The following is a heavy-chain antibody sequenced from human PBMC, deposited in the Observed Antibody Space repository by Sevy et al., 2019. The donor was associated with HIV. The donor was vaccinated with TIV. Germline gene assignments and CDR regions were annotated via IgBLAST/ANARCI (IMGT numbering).Heavy chain of an antibody. CDR2: ISSSSSYI. V-gene: IGHV3-21*01. D-gene: IGHD2-21*01. CDR1: GFTFSSYS. Sequence: GGSLRLSCAASGFTFSSYSMNWVRQAPGKGLEWVSSISSSSSYIYYADSVKGRFTISRDKAKNSLYLQMNSLRAEDTAVYYCARDQNPYCGGDCYLPSDYWGQGTLVTVSS. J-gene: IGHJ4*02. CDR3: ARDQNPYCGGDCYLPSDY.